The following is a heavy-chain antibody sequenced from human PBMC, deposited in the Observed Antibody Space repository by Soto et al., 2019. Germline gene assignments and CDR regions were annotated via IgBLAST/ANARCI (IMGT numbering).Heavy chain of an antibody. CDR2: IFYSGSS. D-gene: IGHD3-10*01. Sequence: SETLSLTCTVSGGSVSSYFWSWVRRPPGKGLEWIAYIFYSGSSSYSPSLKSRATLSIDTSKNQFSLKLSSVIAADTAVYYFARLGGVTMVRGVLTAFDIWGQGTMVTVSS. CDR3: ARLGGVTMVRGVLTAFDI. J-gene: IGHJ3*02. CDR1: GGSVSSYF. V-gene: IGHV4-59*08.